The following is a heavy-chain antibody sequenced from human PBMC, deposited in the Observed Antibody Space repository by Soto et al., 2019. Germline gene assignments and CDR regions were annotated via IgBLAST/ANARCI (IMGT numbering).Heavy chain of an antibody. Sequence: GGSLRLSCVASGFTFNNAWMNWVRQAPGKGLEWVGRIKSKTDGGTTDYAALVKGRFTISRDDSITTLYLQMNGLKTEDTAVYYCTTAENYYDSSSFDYWGQGTLVTGSA. CDR2: IKSKTDGGTT. CDR3: TTAENYYDSSSFDY. D-gene: IGHD3-22*01. V-gene: IGHV3-15*01. J-gene: IGHJ4*02. CDR1: GFTFNNAW.